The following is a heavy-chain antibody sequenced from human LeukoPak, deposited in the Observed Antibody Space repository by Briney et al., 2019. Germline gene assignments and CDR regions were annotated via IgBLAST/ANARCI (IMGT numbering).Heavy chain of an antibody. Sequence: GGSLRLSCVVSGITLSNYGMSWVRQAPGKGLEWVAGISGSGGGTNYADSVKGRFTISRDNRKNTLYLQMNSLRAEDTAVYFCAKSTGRSYLYAFDIWGQRTMVTVSS. J-gene: IGHJ3*02. CDR1: GITLSNYG. CDR2: ISGSGGGT. CDR3: AKSTGRSYLYAFDI. V-gene: IGHV3-23*01. D-gene: IGHD1-26*01.